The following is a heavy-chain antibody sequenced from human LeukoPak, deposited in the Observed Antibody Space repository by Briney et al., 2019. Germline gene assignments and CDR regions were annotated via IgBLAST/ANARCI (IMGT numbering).Heavy chain of an antibody. CDR1: GGSISSGGYS. D-gene: IGHD3-22*01. Sequence: PSQTLSLTCAVSGGSISSGGYSWSWIRQPPGEGLEWIGYIYHSGSTYYNPSLKSRVTISVDRSKNQFSLKLSSVTAADTAVYYCARTYYYDSSGRNWFDPWGQGTLVTVSS. CDR2: IYHSGST. V-gene: IGHV4-30-2*01. J-gene: IGHJ5*02. CDR3: ARTYYYDSSGRNWFDP.